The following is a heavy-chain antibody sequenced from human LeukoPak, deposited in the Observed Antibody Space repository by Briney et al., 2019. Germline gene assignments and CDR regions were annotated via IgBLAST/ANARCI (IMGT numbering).Heavy chain of an antibody. CDR3: ARVARGVQVVPAAQYY. D-gene: IGHD2-2*01. J-gene: IGHJ4*02. V-gene: IGHV1-8*01. CDR1: GYTFTSYD. Sequence: GASVKVSCKASGYTFTSYDINWVRQATGQGLEWMGWMNPNSGNTGYAQKFQGRVTMTTDTSTSTAYMELRSLRSDDTAVYYCARVARGVQVVPAAQYYGGQGTLVTVSS. CDR2: MNPNSGNT.